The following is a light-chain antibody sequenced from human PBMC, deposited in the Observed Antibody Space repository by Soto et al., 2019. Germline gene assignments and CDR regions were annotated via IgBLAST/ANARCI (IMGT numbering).Light chain of an antibody. J-gene: IGLJ2*01. Sequence: QLVLTQPPSVSGAPGQRVTISCTGSSSNIGAGYDVHWYQQLPGTTPKLLIYVYNNRPSGVPDRFSGSKSGTSASLAITGLQAEDEADYYCQSYDNRLSAVIFGGGTKVTVL. CDR3: QSYDNRLSAVI. V-gene: IGLV1-40*01. CDR1: SSNIGAGYD. CDR2: VYN.